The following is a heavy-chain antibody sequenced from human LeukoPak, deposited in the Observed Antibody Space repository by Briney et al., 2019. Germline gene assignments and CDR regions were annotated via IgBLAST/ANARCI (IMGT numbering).Heavy chain of an antibody. CDR2: INHSGST. D-gene: IGHD4-17*01. J-gene: IGHJ6*03. Sequence: SETLSLTCTVSGGSISSSGYYWGWIRQPPGKGLEWIGEINHSGSTNYNPSLKSRVTISVDTSKNQFSLKLSSVTAADTAVYYCARVEGDYVLGYYYYYMDVWGKGTTVTVSS. CDR1: GGSISSSGYY. CDR3: ARVEGDYVLGYYYYYMDV. V-gene: IGHV4-39*07.